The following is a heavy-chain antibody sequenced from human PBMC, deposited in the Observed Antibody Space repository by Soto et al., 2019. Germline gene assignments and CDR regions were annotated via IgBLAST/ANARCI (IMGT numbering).Heavy chain of an antibody. CDR2: ISSSSSYI. CDR1: GFTFSSYS. J-gene: IGHJ1*01. V-gene: IGHV3-21*01. CDR3: ARAGSCSSTSCYEIQH. D-gene: IGHD2-2*01. Sequence: GGSLRLSCAASGFTFSSYSMNWVRQAPGKGLEWVSSISSSSSYIYYADSVKGRFTISRDNAKNSLYLQMNSLRAEDTAVYYCARAGSCSSTSCYEIQHWGQGTLVTVSS.